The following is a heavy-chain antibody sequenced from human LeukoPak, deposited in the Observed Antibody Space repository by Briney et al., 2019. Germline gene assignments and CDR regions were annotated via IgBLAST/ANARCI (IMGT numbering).Heavy chain of an antibody. CDR2: ISSSSSYI. CDR3: ARVVVGAALSDY. D-gene: IGHD1-26*01. J-gene: IGHJ4*02. CDR1: GFTFSSYS. Sequence: AGGSLRLSCAASGFTFSSYSMNWVRQAPGKGLEWVSSISSSSSYIYYADSVKGRFTISRDNAKNSLYLQMNSLRAEDTAVYYCARVVVGAALSDYWGQGTLVTVSS. V-gene: IGHV3-21*01.